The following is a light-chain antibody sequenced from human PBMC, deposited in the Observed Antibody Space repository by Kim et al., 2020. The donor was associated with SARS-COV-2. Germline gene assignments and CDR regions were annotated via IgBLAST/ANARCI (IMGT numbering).Light chain of an antibody. V-gene: IGKV1-9*01. J-gene: IGKJ1*01. CDR1: PGILSY. CDR2: AAS. CDR3: QQSNGYPWT. Sequence: ASVEDRVTITCRASPGILSYLAWYQHKSGQAPRLLIYAASTLQSGVPSRFSGSGSGTDFTLTISSLQPEDFATYYCQQSNGYPWTFGQGTKVDIK.